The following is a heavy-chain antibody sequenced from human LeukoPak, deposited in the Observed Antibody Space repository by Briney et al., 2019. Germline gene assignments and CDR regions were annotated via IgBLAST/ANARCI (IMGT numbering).Heavy chain of an antibody. D-gene: IGHD3-22*01. CDR2: IYYSGTT. CDR3: ARQYSSSAEIDF. Sequence: PSETLSLTCSVSGGSISSYYWTWIRQPPGKGLEWIGYIYYSGTTNYNPSLKSRVTISVDTSKYQFSLNLRSVTAADTAVYYCARQYSSSAEIDFWGQGTLVTVSS. CDR1: GGSISSYY. V-gene: IGHV4-59*08. J-gene: IGHJ4*02.